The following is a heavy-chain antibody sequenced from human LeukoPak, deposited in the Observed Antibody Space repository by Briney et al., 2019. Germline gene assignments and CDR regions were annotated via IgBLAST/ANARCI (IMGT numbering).Heavy chain of an antibody. CDR2: IKQDGSEK. V-gene: IGHV3-7*01. Sequence: GGSLRLSCAASGFTFSSYWMSWVRQAPGKGLEWVANIKQDGSEKYYVDSVKGRFTVSRDNAKNSLYLQMNSLRAEDTAVYYCAREVTAGTFWVDYWGQGTLVTVSS. CDR3: AREVTAGTFWVDY. D-gene: IGHD6-13*01. CDR1: GFTFSSYW. J-gene: IGHJ4*02.